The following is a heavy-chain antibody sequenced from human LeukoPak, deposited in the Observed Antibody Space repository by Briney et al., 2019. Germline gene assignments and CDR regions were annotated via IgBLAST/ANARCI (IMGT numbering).Heavy chain of an antibody. D-gene: IGHD3-10*01. CDR3: ARILSEAPFTYYYYYMDV. Sequence: GESLQISCKGSGYSFTSYWIGWVRPMPGKGLEWMGIIYPGDSDTRYSPSFQGQVTISADKSISTAYLQWSSLKASDTAMYYCARILSEAPFTYYYYYMDVWGKGTTVTVSS. V-gene: IGHV5-51*01. CDR2: IYPGDSDT. CDR1: GYSFTSYW. J-gene: IGHJ6*03.